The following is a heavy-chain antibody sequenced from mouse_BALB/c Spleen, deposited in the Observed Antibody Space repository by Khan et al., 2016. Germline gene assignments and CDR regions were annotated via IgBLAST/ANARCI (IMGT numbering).Heavy chain of an antibody. CDR3: TTGFAY. Sequence: EVNLEESGGGLVQPGGSMKLSCVASGFTFSNYWMNWVRQSPEKGLEWVAEIRLKSNNYATHYAESVKGRFTISRDDSKSSVYLQMNNLRAEDTGIYYCTTGFAYWGQGTLVTVSA. J-gene: IGHJ3*01. CDR1: GFTFSNYW. CDR2: IRLKSNNYAT. V-gene: IGHV6-6*02.